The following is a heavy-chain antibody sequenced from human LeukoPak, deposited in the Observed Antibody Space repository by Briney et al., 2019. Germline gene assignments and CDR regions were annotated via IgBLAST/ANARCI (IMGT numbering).Heavy chain of an antibody. CDR2: INHSGST. D-gene: IGHD5-12*01. CDR1: GGSISSGGYY. CDR3: ARGLNSGYVRIGYYGMDV. V-gene: IGHV4-39*07. J-gene: IGHJ6*02. Sequence: SETQSLTCTVSGGSISSGGYYWSWIRQPPGKGLEWIGEINHSGSTNYNPSLKSRVTISVDTSKNQFSLKLSSVTAADTAVYYCARGLNSGYVRIGYYGMDVWGQGTTVTVSS.